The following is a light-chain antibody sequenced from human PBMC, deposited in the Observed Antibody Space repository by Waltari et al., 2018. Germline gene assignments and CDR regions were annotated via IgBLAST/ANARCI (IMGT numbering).Light chain of an antibody. V-gene: IGLV1-40*01. Sequence: QSVLTQPPSVSGAPGQRVTISCTGSSSNIGAGHDVHWYQQLPGTAPKLLIYANGNRPSGFPDRFSGSKSGTSASLAITGLQAEDEADYYCQSYDNSLSGSRVFGGGTKLTVL. CDR3: QSYDNSLSGSRV. CDR1: SSNIGAGHD. CDR2: ANG. J-gene: IGLJ3*02.